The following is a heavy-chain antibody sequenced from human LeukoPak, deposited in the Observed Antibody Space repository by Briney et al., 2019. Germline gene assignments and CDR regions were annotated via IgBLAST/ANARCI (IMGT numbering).Heavy chain of an antibody. Sequence: SETLSLTCTVSAGSISSSSYYWGWIREPPGKGLEWIGSIYYSGNTYYNPSLKSRVTISVDTSKNQISLKLRSAATSDTAEYYIGELGSSSGYSNWFDIWGQGTVVGVSS. V-gene: IGHV4-39*03. CDR3: GELGSSSGYSNWFDI. J-gene: IGHJ3*02. D-gene: IGHD3-22*01. CDR1: AGSISSSSYY. CDR2: IYYSGNT.